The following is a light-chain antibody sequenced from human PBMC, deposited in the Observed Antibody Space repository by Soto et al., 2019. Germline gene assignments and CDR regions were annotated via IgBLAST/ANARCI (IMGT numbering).Light chain of an antibody. CDR1: QSVGTY. Sequence: EIVLTQSPATLSLSPGERATFSCRASQSVGTYLAWYQLKPGQAPRLLIYDASTRHTGIPDRFNGSGSGTDFVLTINRLEPEDFAVYYCQQYDGAPLTFGPGTKVDI. CDR2: DAS. CDR3: QQYDGAPLT. J-gene: IGKJ3*01. V-gene: IGKV3-11*01.